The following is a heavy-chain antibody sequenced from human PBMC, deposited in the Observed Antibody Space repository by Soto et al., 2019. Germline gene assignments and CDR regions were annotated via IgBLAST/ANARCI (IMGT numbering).Heavy chain of an antibody. D-gene: IGHD1-26*01. V-gene: IGHV3-48*02. J-gene: IGHJ4*01. Sequence: PGGSLRLSCEASGFTISECSMNWVRQAPGKGLEWLAYITIRTGNVLYADSVRGRFTISADNAENSVILQMNSLRDEDSAVYFCVRDRDWYRDMFHADLWGQGTLVTVSS. CDR3: VRDRDWYRDMFHADL. CDR1: GFTISECS. CDR2: ITIRTGNV.